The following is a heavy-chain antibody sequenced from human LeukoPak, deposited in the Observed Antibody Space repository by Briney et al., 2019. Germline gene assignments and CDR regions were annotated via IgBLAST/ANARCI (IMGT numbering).Heavy chain of an antibody. D-gene: IGHD3-10*01. CDR1: GGSFSGYY. CDR2: INHSGST. CDR3: ARELWFGEFD. J-gene: IGHJ4*02. V-gene: IGHV4-34*01. Sequence: SETLSLTCAVYGGSFSGYYWSWIRQPPGKGLEWIGEINHSGSTNYNPSLKSRVTISVDTSKNQFSLKLSSVTAADTAVYYCARELWFGEFDWGLGTLVTVSS.